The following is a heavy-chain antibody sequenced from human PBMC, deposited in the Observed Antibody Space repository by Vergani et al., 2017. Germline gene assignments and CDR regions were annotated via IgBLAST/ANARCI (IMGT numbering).Heavy chain of an antibody. V-gene: IGHV1-2*02. D-gene: IGHD2-2*01. Sequence: QVQLVQSGAEVKKPGASVKVSCKASGYTFTGYFMHWVRQAPGQGLEWMGWVNPNSGGTRYSRKLQGRVTITRETSISTAYMELSRLRSDDTALYYCARVIVGCSRTDCFADHWGQGTLVTVSS. CDR2: VNPNSGGT. J-gene: IGHJ4*02. CDR3: ARVIVGCSRTDCFADH. CDR1: GYTFTGYF.